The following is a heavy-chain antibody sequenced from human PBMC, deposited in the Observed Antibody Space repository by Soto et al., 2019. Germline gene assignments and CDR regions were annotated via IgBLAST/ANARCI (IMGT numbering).Heavy chain of an antibody. CDR2: IYHSGNT. CDR3: ARENDSWCRPNGLDL. Sequence: KTSETLSLTCAVSGESISSSNWWSWVRQPPGKGLEWIGEIYHSGNTKYNPSLKSRVTISVDKSKNQFSLKLNSVTAADTAVYYCARENDSWCRPNGLDLWGQGTPVTVSS. J-gene: IGHJ5*02. CDR1: GESISSSNW. D-gene: IGHD6-13*01. V-gene: IGHV4-4*02.